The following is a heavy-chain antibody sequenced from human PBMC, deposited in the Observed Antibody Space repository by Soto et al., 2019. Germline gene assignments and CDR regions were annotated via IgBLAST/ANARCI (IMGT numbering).Heavy chain of an antibody. CDR1: GYSFTSYW. J-gene: IGHJ6*02. V-gene: IGHV5-51*01. D-gene: IGHD3-10*01. CDR2: IYPGDSDT. CDR3: ARIGNYGSGSYYFGYGMDF. Sequence: PGESLKISCKGSGYSFTSYWIGWVRQMPGKGLEWTGIIYPGDSDTRYSPSFQGQVTISADKSISTAYLQWSSLKASDTAMYYCARIGNYGSGSYYFGYGMDFRGQGTTVTVSS.